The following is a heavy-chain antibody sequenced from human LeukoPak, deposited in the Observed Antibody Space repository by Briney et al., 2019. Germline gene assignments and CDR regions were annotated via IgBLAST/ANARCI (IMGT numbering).Heavy chain of an antibody. Sequence: SETLSLTCAVYGGSFSGYYWSWIRQPPGKGLEWIGEINHSGSTNYNPSLKSRVTISVDTSKNQFSLKLSSVTAADTAVYYCARGIAAAGTHPCFDYWGQGTLVTVSS. J-gene: IGHJ4*02. CDR3: ARGIAAAGTHPCFDY. CDR2: INHSGST. V-gene: IGHV4-34*01. CDR1: GGSFSGYY. D-gene: IGHD6-13*01.